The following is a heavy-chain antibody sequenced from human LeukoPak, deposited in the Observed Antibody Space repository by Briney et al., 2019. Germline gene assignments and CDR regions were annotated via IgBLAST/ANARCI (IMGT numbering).Heavy chain of an antibody. V-gene: IGHV1-69*13. D-gene: IGHD3-22*01. CDR3: AREWGLESSGYYYAY. CDR1: GGTFSRFT. J-gene: IGHJ4*02. Sequence: SVKVSCKASGGTFSRFTISWVRQASGQGFEWMGGITPIFGTANFAQKFQGRVSITADESTSTAFMELSSLRSEDTAVYYCAREWGLESSGYYYAYWGQGTLVTVSS. CDR2: ITPIFGTA.